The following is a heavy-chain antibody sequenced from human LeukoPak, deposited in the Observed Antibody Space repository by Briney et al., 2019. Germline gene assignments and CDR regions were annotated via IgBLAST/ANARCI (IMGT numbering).Heavy chain of an antibody. CDR1: GGSITSRAYY. D-gene: IGHD6-25*01. V-gene: IGHV4-39*02. CDR3: AREPNTAAADY. CDR2: IYYGGNT. Sequence: SETLSLTCTVSGGSITSRAYYWGWIRQPPGKGLEWIATIYYGGNTYYNPSLKSRVTISVDTSKNQFSLKLSSVTPSDTAVYYCAREPNTAAADYWGQGTLVTVSS. J-gene: IGHJ4*02.